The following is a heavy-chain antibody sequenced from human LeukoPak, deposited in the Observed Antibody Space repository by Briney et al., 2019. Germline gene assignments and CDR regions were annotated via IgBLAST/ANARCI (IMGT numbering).Heavy chain of an antibody. CDR3: ARAPEFSSGWLLDY. D-gene: IGHD6-19*01. Sequence: SETLSLTCAVYGGSFSGYYWSWIRQPPGKGLEWIGEINHSGSTNYNPSLKSRVTISVDTSKNQFSLKLSSVTAADTAVYYCARAPEFSSGWLLDYWGQGTLVTVSS. CDR2: INHSGST. J-gene: IGHJ4*02. V-gene: IGHV4-34*01. CDR1: GGSFSGYY.